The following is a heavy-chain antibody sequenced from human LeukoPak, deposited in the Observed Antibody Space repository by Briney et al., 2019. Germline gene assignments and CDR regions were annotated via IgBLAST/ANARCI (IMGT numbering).Heavy chain of an antibody. J-gene: IGHJ4*02. CDR1: GGSVSSGSYY. V-gene: IGHV4-61*01. CDR2: IYYSGST. Sequence: SETLSLTCTISGGSVSSGSYYWSWIRQPPGKGLEWIGYIYYSGSTNYNPSLKSRVTISVDTSKNQFSLKLSSVTAADTAVYYCARERDSGSYYSFDYWGQGTLVTVSS. CDR3: ARERDSGSYYSFDY. D-gene: IGHD1-26*01.